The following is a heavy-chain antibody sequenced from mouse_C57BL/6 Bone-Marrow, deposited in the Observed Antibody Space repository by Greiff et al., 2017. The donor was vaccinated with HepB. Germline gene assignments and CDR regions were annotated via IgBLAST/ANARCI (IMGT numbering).Heavy chain of an antibody. Sequence: QVQLQQPGAELVKPGASVKMSCKASGYTFTSYWITWVKQRPGQGLEWIGDIYPGSGSTNYNEKFKSKATLTVGTSSSTAYMQLSSLTSEDSAVYYCAREGGTTDWYFDVWGTGTTVTVSS. CDR1: GYTFTSYW. D-gene: IGHD1-1*01. J-gene: IGHJ1*03. CDR3: AREGGTTDWYFDV. V-gene: IGHV1-55*01. CDR2: IYPGSGST.